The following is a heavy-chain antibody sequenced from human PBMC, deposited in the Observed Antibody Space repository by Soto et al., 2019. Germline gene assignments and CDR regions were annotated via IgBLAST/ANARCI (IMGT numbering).Heavy chain of an antibody. CDR1: GGTFSSYA. J-gene: IGHJ6*02. Sequence: QVQLVQSGAEVKKPGSSVKVSCKASGGTFSSYAISWVRQAPGQGLEWMGGIIPIFGTANYAQKFQGRVTITADESTSTAYMELSSLRSEDTAVYYCASNNDFPSGYYYYYYGMDVWGQGTTVTVSS. CDR3: ASNNDFPSGYYYYYYGMDV. D-gene: IGHD3-3*01. V-gene: IGHV1-69*01. CDR2: IIPIFGTA.